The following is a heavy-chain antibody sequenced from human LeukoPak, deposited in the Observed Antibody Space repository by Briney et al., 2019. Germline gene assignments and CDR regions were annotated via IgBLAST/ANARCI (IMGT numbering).Heavy chain of an antibody. CDR3: ATAQRGTYFIVDY. CDR1: GYILTELS. V-gene: IGHV1-24*01. J-gene: IGHJ4*02. D-gene: IGHD3-10*01. Sequence: GASVKVSCKVSGYILTELSMHWVRQAPGKGLEWMGGFDSEHGETIYAQEFQGRVTMTEDTFTDTAYMELSSLRSEDTAVYYCATAQRGTYFIVDYWGQGTLVTVSS. CDR2: FDSEHGET.